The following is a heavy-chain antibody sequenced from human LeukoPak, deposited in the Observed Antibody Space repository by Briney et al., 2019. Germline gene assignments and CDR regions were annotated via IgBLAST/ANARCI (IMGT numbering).Heavy chain of an antibody. CDR1: GFTFSTYP. D-gene: IGHD2-15*01. CDR2: VSYDGSMQ. Sequence: AGSLRLSCVASGFTFSTYPILWVRQAPGKGLEWVATVSYDGSMQYHADSVRDRFTTFRDNSQNTVYLQMTNLRTDDTAIYYCARIVGWLQQIADLWGHGTLVTVSS. J-gene: IGHJ5*02. V-gene: IGHV3-30*04. CDR3: ARIVGWLQQIADL.